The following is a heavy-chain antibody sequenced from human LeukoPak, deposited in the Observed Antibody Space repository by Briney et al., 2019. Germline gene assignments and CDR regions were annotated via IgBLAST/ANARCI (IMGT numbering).Heavy chain of an antibody. V-gene: IGHV1-69*05. Sequence: SVKVSCTASAGTFTIYAISWVRQAPGQGPEWMGGITPILGAANYASKFQGRVTITTDESTSTAYLELSSLRSEDTAIYYCARSSGYSYYYYMDVWGKGTTVTVSS. CDR1: AGTFTIYA. CDR2: ITPILGAA. J-gene: IGHJ6*03. CDR3: ARSSGYSYYYYMDV. D-gene: IGHD3-22*01.